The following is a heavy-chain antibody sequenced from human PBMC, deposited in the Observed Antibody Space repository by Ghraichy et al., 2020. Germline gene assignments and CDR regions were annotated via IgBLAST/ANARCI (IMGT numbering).Heavy chain of an antibody. CDR2: IYYSGST. CDR1: GGSISSYY. CDR3: ARDNSPGGKGFDY. Sequence: SETLSLTCTVSGGSISSYYWSWIRQPPGKGLEWIGYIYYSGSTNYNPSLKSRVTISVDTSKNQFSLKLSSVTAADTAVYYCARDNSPGGKGFDYWGQGTLVTVSS. J-gene: IGHJ4*02. V-gene: IGHV4-59*01. D-gene: IGHD4-23*01.